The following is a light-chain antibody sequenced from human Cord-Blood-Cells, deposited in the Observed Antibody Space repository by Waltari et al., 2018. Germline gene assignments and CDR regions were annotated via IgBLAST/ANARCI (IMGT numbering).Light chain of an antibody. CDR2: WAS. V-gene: IGKV4-1*01. Sequence: DIVMTQSPDSLAVSLGERAPINCKSSPSVLYSSNNKNYLAWYQQKPGQPPKLLIYWASTRESGVPARFSGSGSGTDFTLTISSLQAEDVAVYYCQQYYSTPWTFGQGTKVEIK. CDR3: QQYYSTPWT. J-gene: IGKJ1*01. CDR1: PSVLYSSNNKNY.